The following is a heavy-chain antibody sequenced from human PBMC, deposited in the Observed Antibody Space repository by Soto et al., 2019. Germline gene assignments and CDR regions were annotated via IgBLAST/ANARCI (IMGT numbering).Heavy chain of an antibody. D-gene: IGHD3-9*01. Sequence: QVQLVQSGAEVKKPGASVKVSCKASGYTFTSYAMHWVRQAPGQRLEWMGWINADNGNTKYSQKFQGRVTITRDTAACTAYMELSSLKSEDTAVYYCARATDILSGYPYNWFDPWGQGAIVTVSS. J-gene: IGHJ5*02. CDR3: ARATDILSGYPYNWFDP. V-gene: IGHV1-3*01. CDR2: INADNGNT. CDR1: GYTFTSYA.